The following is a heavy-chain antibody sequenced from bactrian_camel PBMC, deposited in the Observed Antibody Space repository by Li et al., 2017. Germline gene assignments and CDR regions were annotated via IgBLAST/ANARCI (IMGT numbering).Heavy chain of an antibody. Sequence: QVQLVESGGGLVQPGESLRLSCVASGVTFSRHDMSWVRQAPGKEVEWVAGITSLPSLFRAASYADSVKGRFTISSDNAKDTLYLQMNSLNSEDTDLYWCDTALFSAFGHWGQGTQVTVS. D-gene: IGHD3*01. J-gene: IGHJ6*01. CDR1: GVTFSRHD. CDR2: ITSLPSLFRAA. CDR3: DTALFSAFGH. V-gene: IGHV3S6*01.